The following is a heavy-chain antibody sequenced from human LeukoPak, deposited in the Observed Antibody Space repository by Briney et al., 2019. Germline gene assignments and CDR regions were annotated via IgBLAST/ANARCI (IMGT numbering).Heavy chain of an antibody. J-gene: IGHJ6*03. D-gene: IGHD4-11*01. V-gene: IGHV3-11*04. CDR2: ISSSGSTI. CDR3: ARPGLPFYYYYMDV. Sequence: GGSLRLSCAASGFTFSDYYMSWVRKAPGKGLKWVSYISSSGSTIHYADSVRGRFTISRDNAKKSLYLQMNSLRAEDTAVYYCARPGLPFYYYYMDVWGKGTTVIVSS. CDR1: GFTFSDYY.